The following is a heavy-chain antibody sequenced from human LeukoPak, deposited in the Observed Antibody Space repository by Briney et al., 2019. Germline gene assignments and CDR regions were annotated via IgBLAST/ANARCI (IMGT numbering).Heavy chain of an antibody. CDR2: INPNSGGT. V-gene: IGHV1-2*06. CDR3: AREGGSGWYDFDY. Sequence: ASVKVSCKASGYTLTSYYMHWVRQAPGQGLEWMGRINPNSGGTNYAQKFQGRVTMTRDTSISTAYMELSRLRSDDTAVYYCAREGGSGWYDFDYWGQGTLVTVSS. J-gene: IGHJ4*02. D-gene: IGHD6-19*01. CDR1: GYTLTSYY.